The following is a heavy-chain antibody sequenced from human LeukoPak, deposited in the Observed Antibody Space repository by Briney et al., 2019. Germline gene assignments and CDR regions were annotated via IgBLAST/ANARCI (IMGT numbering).Heavy chain of an antibody. Sequence: PSGTLSLTCAVSGDSISSSDWWSWVRQPPGKGLEWIGEIYHSGSTNYNPSLKSRVTISVDKSKNQFSLKVTSVTAADTAVYYCARASDSGDWHLGYWGQGTLVTVSS. J-gene: IGHJ4*02. V-gene: IGHV4-4*02. D-gene: IGHD2-21*02. CDR1: GDSISSSDW. CDR2: IYHSGST. CDR3: ARASDSGDWHLGY.